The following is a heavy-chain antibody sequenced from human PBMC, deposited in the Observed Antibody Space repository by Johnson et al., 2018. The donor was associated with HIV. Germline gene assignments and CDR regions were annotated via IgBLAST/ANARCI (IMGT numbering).Heavy chain of an antibody. D-gene: IGHD3-22*01. CDR1: GFTFSSYP. V-gene: IGHV3-30*04. CDR3: AKGQSSGYPKDAFDI. Sequence: VQLVESGGGVVQPWRSQRLSCAASGFTFSSYPMHLVRQAPGKGLEWVAVISYDGSNKYYADSVKGRFTISRDNSKNTLYLQMNSLRAEETAVYYCAKGQSSGYPKDAFDIWGQGTMVIVSS. CDR2: ISYDGSNK. J-gene: IGHJ3*02.